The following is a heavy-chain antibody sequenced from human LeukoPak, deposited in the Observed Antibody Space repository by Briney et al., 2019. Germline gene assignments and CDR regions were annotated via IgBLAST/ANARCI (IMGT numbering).Heavy chain of an antibody. Sequence: SETLSLTCTVSGGSISSGSYYWSWIRQPAGKGLEWIGRIYTSGSTNYNPSLRSRVTISVDTSKNRFSLKLSSVTAADTAVYYCAGVVVAANLDLDYWGQGTLVTVSS. CDR2: IYTSGST. CDR3: AGVVVAANLDLDY. V-gene: IGHV4-61*02. D-gene: IGHD2-15*01. CDR1: GGSISSGSYY. J-gene: IGHJ4*02.